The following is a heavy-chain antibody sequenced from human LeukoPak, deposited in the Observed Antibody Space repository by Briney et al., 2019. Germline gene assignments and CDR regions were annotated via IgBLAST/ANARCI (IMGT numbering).Heavy chain of an antibody. D-gene: IGHD6-13*01. CDR1: GFTFSSYA. V-gene: IGHV3-30-3*01. CDR3: ARARQDWQQLVLDIYYGMDV. Sequence: QPGRSLRLSCAASGFTFSSYAMHRVRQAPGKGLEWVAVISYDGSNKYYADSVKGRFTISRDNSKNTLYLQMNSLRAEDTAVYYCARARQDWQQLVLDIYYGMDVWGQGTTVTVSS. CDR2: ISYDGSNK. J-gene: IGHJ6*02.